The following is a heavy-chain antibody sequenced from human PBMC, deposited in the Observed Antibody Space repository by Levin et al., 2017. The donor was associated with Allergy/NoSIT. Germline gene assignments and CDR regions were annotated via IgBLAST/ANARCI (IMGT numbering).Heavy chain of an antibody. V-gene: IGHV1-8*01. CDR1: GYTFTSNS. D-gene: IGHD2-21*01. CDR2: IDPKTGNS. CDR3: VRMAKRLLGGLLRRAVADYYGMDV. J-gene: IGHJ6*02. Sequence: ASVKVSCQASGYTFTSNSVHWVRQATGQGLEWMGWIDPKTGNSGLAQKFQGRVTMSVTTSISTAYMELHSLRSDDSAVYYCVRMAKRLLGGLLRRAVADYYGMDVWGQGTTITVS.